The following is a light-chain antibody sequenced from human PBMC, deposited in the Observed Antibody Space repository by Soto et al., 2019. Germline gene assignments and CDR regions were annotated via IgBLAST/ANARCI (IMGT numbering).Light chain of an antibody. CDR2: EVS. CDR1: SSDVGGYNY. V-gene: IGLV2-8*01. Sequence: QSALTQPPSASGSPGQSVTISCTGTSSDVGGYNYVSWYQQHPGKAPKLMIYEVSKRPSGVPDRFSGSKSGNTACLTVSGLPAEDERDYSCKSYARSNHFCYVFRPGTKVTVL. CDR3: KSYARSNHFCYV. J-gene: IGLJ1*01.